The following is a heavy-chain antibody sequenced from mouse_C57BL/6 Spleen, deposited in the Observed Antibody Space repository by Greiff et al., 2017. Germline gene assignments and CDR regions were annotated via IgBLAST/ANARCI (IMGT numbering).Heavy chain of an antibody. CDR1: GYTFTSYW. CDR3: ARVDYDGGY. Sequence: VHLQQSGAELVRPGSSVKLSCKASGYTFTSYWMDWVKQRPGQGLELIGIIYPSASDTHYNHKFKDKATLTADKSSSTAYMQLSSLASEDAAVYYCARVDYDGGYWGQGTLVTVSA. CDR2: IYPSASDT. V-gene: IGHV1-61*01. J-gene: IGHJ3*02. D-gene: IGHD2-4*01.